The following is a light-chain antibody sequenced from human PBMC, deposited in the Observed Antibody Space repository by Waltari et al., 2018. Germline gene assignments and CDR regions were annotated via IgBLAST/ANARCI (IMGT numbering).Light chain of an antibody. CDR2: DAS. V-gene: IGKV3-20*01. CDR3: QKYGSLPAT. J-gene: IGKJ1*01. Sequence: EIVLTQSPGTLSLSPGERATLSCRASQRVRRFLAWYQQKPGQAPRLLIYDASSRATGIPDRFSGSGFGTDFSLTISRLEPEDFAVYYCQKYGSLPATFGQGTKVEIK. CDR1: QRVRRF.